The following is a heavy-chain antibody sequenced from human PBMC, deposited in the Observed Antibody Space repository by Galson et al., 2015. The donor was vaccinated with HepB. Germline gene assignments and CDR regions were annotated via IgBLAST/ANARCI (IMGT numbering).Heavy chain of an antibody. Sequence: SLRLSCAASGFTFSSYAMSWVRQAPGKGLEWVAIIPYDGSNKYYADSVKGRFTISRDNSKNTLYLQMNSLRNEETAVYYCARAKYQMSLWGYWGQGTLVTVSS. CDR2: IPYDGSNK. D-gene: IGHD2-21*01. J-gene: IGHJ4*02. CDR1: GFTFSSYA. V-gene: IGHV3-30-3*01. CDR3: ARAKYQMSLWGY.